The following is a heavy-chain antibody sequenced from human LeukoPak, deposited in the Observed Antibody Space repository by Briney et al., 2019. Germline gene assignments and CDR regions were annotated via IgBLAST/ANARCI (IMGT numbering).Heavy chain of an antibody. J-gene: IGHJ4*02. CDR2: INWNGGST. CDR1: GFNVNDYG. CDR3: AREGRRGWYSDY. V-gene: IGHV3-20*04. D-gene: IGHD6-19*01. Sequence: GGSLRLSCAVSGFNVNDYGMSWVRQGPGKGLEWVAGINWNGGSTGYADSVKGRFTISRDNAMKFLYLQMNSLRVEDTALYYCAREGRRGWYSDYLGPGSLVTGSP.